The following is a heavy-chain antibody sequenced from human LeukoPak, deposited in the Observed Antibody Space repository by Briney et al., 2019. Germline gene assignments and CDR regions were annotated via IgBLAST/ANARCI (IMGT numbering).Heavy chain of an antibody. CDR2: INPSGGST. Sequence: ASVNVSCKASGYTFTSYAMNWVRQAPGQGLEWMGIINPSGGSTSYAQKFQGRVTMTRDTSTSTVYMELSSLRSEDTAVYYCARDPPNYDFWSGYYSSYGMDVWGQGTTVTVSS. J-gene: IGHJ6*02. D-gene: IGHD3-3*01. V-gene: IGHV1-46*01. CDR3: ARDPPNYDFWSGYYSSYGMDV. CDR1: GYTFTSYA.